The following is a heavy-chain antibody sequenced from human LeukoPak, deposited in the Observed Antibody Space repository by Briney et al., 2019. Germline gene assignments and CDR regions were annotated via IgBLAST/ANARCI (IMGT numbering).Heavy chain of an antibody. J-gene: IGHJ4*02. CDR1: GFTFSSHS. D-gene: IGHD1-26*01. CDR3: ARDPYSGSYHDY. V-gene: IGHV3-21*01. Sequence: PGGSLRLSCVASGFTFSSHSMNWVRQAPGKGLEWVSSISSSSSYIYYADSVKGRFPISRDNAKNSLYLQMNSLRAEDTAVYYCARDPYSGSYHDYWGQGTLVTVSS. CDR2: ISSSSSYI.